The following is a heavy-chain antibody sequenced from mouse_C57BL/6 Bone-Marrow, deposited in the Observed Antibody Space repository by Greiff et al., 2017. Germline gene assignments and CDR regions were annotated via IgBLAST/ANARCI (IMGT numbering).Heavy chain of an antibody. Sequence: DVQLVESGPGLVKPSQSLSLTCSVTGYSITSGYYWNWIRQFPGNKLEWMGYISYDGSNNYNPSLKNRISITRDTSKNQFFLKLNSVTTEDTATYYCARGYSNYLDYWGQGTTLTVSS. CDR2: ISYDGSN. CDR3: ARGYSNYLDY. CDR1: GYSITSGYY. J-gene: IGHJ2*01. D-gene: IGHD2-5*01. V-gene: IGHV3-6*01.